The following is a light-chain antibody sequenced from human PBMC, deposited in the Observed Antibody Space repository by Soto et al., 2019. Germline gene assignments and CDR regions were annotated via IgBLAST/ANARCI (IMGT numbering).Light chain of an antibody. V-gene: IGKV1-5*01. CDR1: QTISTW. J-gene: IGKJ5*01. Sequence: DIKMPQSPSTLSASVGDRVTITGRASQTISTWLAWYQHKPGKAPNLLIYDASTLMSGVPSRFSGSGSGTEFTLTISSLQPGDFATYYCQQSETYPLTFGQGTRLEIK. CDR2: DAS. CDR3: QQSETYPLT.